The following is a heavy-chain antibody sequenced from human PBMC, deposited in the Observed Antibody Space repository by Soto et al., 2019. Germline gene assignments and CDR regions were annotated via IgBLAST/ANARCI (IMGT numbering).Heavy chain of an antibody. J-gene: IGHJ6*01. D-gene: IGHD3-3*01. CDR2: IYSGGST. CDR1: VFTVSSNY. V-gene: IGHV3-53*01. Sequence: GGSLRLSCASSVFTVSSNYMSCVRHSPGKGLEWVSVIYSGGSTYYADSVKGRFTISRGNSKNTLYLQMNSLRAEDTAVYYCATARFFEWRNCMEVWRQGTTVTVSS. CDR3: ATARFFEWRNCMEV.